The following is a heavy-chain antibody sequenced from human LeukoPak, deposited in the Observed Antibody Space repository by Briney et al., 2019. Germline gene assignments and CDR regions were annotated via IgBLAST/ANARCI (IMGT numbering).Heavy chain of an antibody. J-gene: IGHJ2*01. Sequence: ASVKVSCKASGYPFGSYGISWVRQAPGQGLEWMGWNSGYKGNTKYAQKFQGRATMTTDTSTSTAYMELRSLRSDDTAVYYCARDHGGKVDRYFDLWGRGTPVTVSS. D-gene: IGHD4-23*01. CDR3: ARDHGGKVDRYFDL. CDR2: NSGYKGNT. V-gene: IGHV1-18*01. CDR1: GYPFGSYG.